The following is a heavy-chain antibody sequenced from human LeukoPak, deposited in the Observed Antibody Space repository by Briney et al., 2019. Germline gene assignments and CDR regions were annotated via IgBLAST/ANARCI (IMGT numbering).Heavy chain of an antibody. CDR1: GYSFTTYW. Sequence: GESLKISSKGSGYSFTTYWIGWVRQMPGKGLGWMGLIYPGDSDTTYSPSFQVPVTISADKSISTPYLQWSSLKASDPAMYYCARLTSGCDYWGQGTLVAVTS. D-gene: IGHD6-19*01. CDR3: ARLTSGCDY. V-gene: IGHV5-51*01. CDR2: IYPGDSDT. J-gene: IGHJ4*02.